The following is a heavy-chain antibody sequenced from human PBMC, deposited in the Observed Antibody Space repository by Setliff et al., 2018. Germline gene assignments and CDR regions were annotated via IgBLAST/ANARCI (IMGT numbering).Heavy chain of an antibody. CDR3: ARQAVAGSDAFDI. CDR2: IYPGHSDT. D-gene: IGHD6-19*01. V-gene: IGHV5-51*01. J-gene: IGHJ3*02. CDR1: GYSFSSYW. Sequence: GASLKISCKGSGYSFSSYWIGWVRQMPGKGLEWMGIIYPGHSDTSYSPSFQGQVTISADKSISTAYLHWSSLKASDTAMYYCARQAVAGSDAFDIWGQGTMVTVSS.